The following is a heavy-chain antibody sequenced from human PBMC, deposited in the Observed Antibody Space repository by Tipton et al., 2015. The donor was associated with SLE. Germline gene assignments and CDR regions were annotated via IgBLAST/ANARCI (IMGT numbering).Heavy chain of an antibody. J-gene: IGHJ4*02. Sequence: TLSLTCTVSGGSISSYYWSWIRQPPGKGLEWIGYIYYSGSTNYNPSLKSRVTISVDTSKNQFSLKLSSVTAADTAVYYCARAVRGGFYFDYWGQGTLVTVSS. V-gene: IGHV4-59*01. CDR3: ARAVRGGFYFDY. D-gene: IGHD3-10*01. CDR2: IYYSGST. CDR1: GGSISSYY.